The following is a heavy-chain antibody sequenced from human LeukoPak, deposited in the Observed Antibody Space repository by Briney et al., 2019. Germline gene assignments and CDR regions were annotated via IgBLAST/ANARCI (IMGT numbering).Heavy chain of an antibody. D-gene: IGHD4-23*01. CDR3: ARSVVTLYWYFDL. J-gene: IGHJ2*01. CDR2: IYYSGST. V-gene: IGHV4-59*01. CDR1: CGSISGYY. Sequence: PSETLSLTCTVSCGSISGYYYNWIRQPPGKGPGWLWYIYYSGSTNYNPSLKSRVTISLDTSKNQFSLKLSSVTTADTAVYYCARSVVTLYWYFDLWGRGTLVTVSS.